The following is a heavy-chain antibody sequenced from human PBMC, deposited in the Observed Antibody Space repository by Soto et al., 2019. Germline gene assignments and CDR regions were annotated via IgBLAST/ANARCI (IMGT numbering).Heavy chain of an antibody. D-gene: IGHD3-10*01. CDR1: GGSISSGGYY. CDR2: IYYSGST. J-gene: IGHJ6*02. V-gene: IGHV4-31*03. Sequence: PSETLSLTCTVSGGSISSGGYYWSWIRQHPGKGLEWIGYIYYSGSTYYNPSLKSRVTISVDTSKNQFSLKLSSVTAADTAVYYCARDKITMVRKENYYYGMDVWGQGTTVTVSS. CDR3: ARDKITMVRKENYYYGMDV.